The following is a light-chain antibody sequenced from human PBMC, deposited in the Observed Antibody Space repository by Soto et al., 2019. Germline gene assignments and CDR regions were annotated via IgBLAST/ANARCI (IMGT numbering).Light chain of an antibody. J-gene: IGLJ3*02. CDR2: EGS. CDR3: DSYASNNHFL. CDR1: SSDVGGYSH. Sequence: QSLLTQPPSASGSPGQSVTMSCTGTSSDVGGYSHVSWYQQHPGKAPKLIIYEGSRRPSGVPGRFSGSKSGNTASLTVSGLQADDEADSYCDSYASNNHFLFGGVTKVTVL. V-gene: IGLV2-8*01.